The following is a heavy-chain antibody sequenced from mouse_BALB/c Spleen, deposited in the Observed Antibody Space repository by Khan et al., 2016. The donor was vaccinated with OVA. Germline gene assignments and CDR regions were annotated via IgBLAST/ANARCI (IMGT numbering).Heavy chain of an antibody. V-gene: IGHV3-2*02. D-gene: IGHD4-1*01. CDR1: GYSITSDYA. CDR3: ASELGRYYAMDY. J-gene: IGHJ4*01. Sequence: EVQLQESGPGLVKPSQSLSLTCTVTGYSITSDYAWNWIRQFPGNKLEWMGYISYSDTTTYNPSLKSRISITRDTSNTPFFLHLNAVTTEDTATYYCASELGRYYAMDYWGQGTSVTGSS. CDR2: ISYSDTT.